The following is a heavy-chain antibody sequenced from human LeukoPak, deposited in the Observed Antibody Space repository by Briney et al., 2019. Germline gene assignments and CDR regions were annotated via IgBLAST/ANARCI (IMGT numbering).Heavy chain of an antibody. CDR2: INQDGGTK. CDR1: GFSFTSYW. V-gene: IGHV3-7*01. J-gene: IGHJ3*02. CDR3: ARDPGWSSFDI. D-gene: IGHD2-15*01. Sequence: GGSLRHSCVASGFSFTSYWMSWFRQAPGKGLEFVANINQDGGTKNYVDSVKGRFTISRDNAENSLYLQMSSLRAEDTALYYCARDPGWSSFDIWGQGIMVTVSS.